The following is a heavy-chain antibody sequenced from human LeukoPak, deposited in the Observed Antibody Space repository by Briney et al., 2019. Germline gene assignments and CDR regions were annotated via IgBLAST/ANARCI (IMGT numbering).Heavy chain of an antibody. CDR3: TKSLGGYYAFDY. CDR1: GYTFTSYY. CDR2: INPSGGST. D-gene: IGHD3-22*01. Sequence: ASVKVSCKASGYTFTSYYMHWERQAPGQGLEWMGIINPSGGSTSYAQKFQGRVTMTRDTSTSTVYMELSSLRSEDTAVYYCTKSLGGYYAFDYWGQGTLVTVSS. V-gene: IGHV1-46*01. J-gene: IGHJ4*02.